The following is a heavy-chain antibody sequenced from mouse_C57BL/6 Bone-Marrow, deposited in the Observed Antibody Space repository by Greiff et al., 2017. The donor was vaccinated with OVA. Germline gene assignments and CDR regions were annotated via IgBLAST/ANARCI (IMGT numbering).Heavy chain of an antibody. Sequence: VQLQQSGAELVRPGASVKLSCKASGYTFTDYYINWVKQRPGQGLEWIARIYPGSGNTYYNEKFKGKATLTAEKSSSTAYMQLSSLTSEDSAVYFCARSFYYRYFDVWGTGTTVTVSS. V-gene: IGHV1-76*01. CDR2: IYPGSGNT. CDR1: GYTFTDYY. J-gene: IGHJ1*03. D-gene: IGHD2-3*01. CDR3: ARSFYYRYFDV.